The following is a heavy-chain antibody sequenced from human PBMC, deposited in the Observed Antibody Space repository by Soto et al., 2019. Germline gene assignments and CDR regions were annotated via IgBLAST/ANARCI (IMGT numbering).Heavy chain of an antibody. Sequence: GGSLRLSCAASGFTFTRYSMNWVRQAPGKGLEWVSSISSTTNYIYYADSMKGRFTVSRDNAKNSVYLEMNSLSAEDTAVYYCARESGDLTSNFDYWGQGTLVTVYS. CDR3: ARESGDLTSNFDY. J-gene: IGHJ4*02. CDR1: GFTFTRYS. CDR2: ISSTTNYI. D-gene: IGHD3-10*01. V-gene: IGHV3-21*01.